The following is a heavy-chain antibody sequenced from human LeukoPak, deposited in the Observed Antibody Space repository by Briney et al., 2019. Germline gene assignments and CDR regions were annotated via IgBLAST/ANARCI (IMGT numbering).Heavy chain of an antibody. CDR1: GFTFSSYA. V-gene: IGHV3-23*01. J-gene: IGHJ4*02. CDR3: AKDGYDFWSGYYSHTPFDY. D-gene: IGHD3-3*01. Sequence: GGSLRLSCVASGFTFSSYAMSWVRQAPGKGLDGVSAIGYSVGSTYYADSVKGRFTISRDNSKNTLYLQMNSLRAEDTAVYYCAKDGYDFWSGYYSHTPFDYWGQGTLVTVSS. CDR2: IGYSVGST.